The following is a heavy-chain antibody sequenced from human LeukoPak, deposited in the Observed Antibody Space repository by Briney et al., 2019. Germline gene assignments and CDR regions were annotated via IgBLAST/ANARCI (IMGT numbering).Heavy chain of an antibody. Sequence: SETLSLTCTVSGGSITSHYWSWIRQPPGKGLEWIGYIYYSGNTNYNPSLKSRVTISVDTSKNQFSLSLTSVTAADTAVYYCARAKVGATSFDYWGQGTLVTVSS. CDR2: IYYSGNT. V-gene: IGHV4-59*11. CDR3: ARAKVGATSFDY. D-gene: IGHD1-26*01. CDR1: GGSITSHY. J-gene: IGHJ4*02.